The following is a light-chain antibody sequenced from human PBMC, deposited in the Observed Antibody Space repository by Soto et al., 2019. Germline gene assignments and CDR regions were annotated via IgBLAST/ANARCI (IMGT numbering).Light chain of an antibody. CDR1: QSVGSY. V-gene: IGKV3-20*01. Sequence: ETVLTQSPGTLSLSPGERATLSCRASQSVGSYLGWYQQKPGQAPRLLIYAASSRATGIPDRFSGSGSGTDFTLTISRLEPEDFAVYYCQHYAGSPWTFGQGTKVDIK. J-gene: IGKJ1*01. CDR2: AAS. CDR3: QHYAGSPWT.